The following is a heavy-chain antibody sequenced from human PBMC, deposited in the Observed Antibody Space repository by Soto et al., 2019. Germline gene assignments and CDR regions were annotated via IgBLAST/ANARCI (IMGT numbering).Heavy chain of an antibody. CDR3: ARENTGTTFDYYYYGMDV. CDR1: GGTFSSYA. Sequence: GASVKVSCKASGGTFSSYAISWVRQAPGQGLEWMGGIIPIFGTANYAQKFQGRVTITADESTSTAYMELSSLRSEDTAVYYCARENTGTTFDYYYYGMDVWGQGTTVTVSS. V-gene: IGHV1-69*13. J-gene: IGHJ6*02. CDR2: IIPIFGTA. D-gene: IGHD1-1*01.